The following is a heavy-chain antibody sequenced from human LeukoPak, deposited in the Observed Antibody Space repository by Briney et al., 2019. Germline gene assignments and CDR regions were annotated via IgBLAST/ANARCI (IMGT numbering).Heavy chain of an antibody. CDR3: ARGAAGTTPDYYYFGLDV. CDR1: GYRFTDYW. V-gene: IGHV5-51*01. D-gene: IGHD1-7*01. CDR2: IYPGDSDT. Sequence: GESPKISCKGSGYRFTDYWIGWVRQMPGNGLEWMGIIYPGDSDTRYSPSFQGQVTISADKSINTAHLQWSSLKASDTAMYYCARGAAGTTPDYYYFGLDVWGQGTTVRVSS. J-gene: IGHJ6*02.